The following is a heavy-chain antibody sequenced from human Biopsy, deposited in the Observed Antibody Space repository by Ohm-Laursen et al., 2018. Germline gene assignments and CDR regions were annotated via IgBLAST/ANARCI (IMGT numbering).Heavy chain of an antibody. J-gene: IGHJ4*02. CDR2: IYDRGSTA. V-gene: IGHV4-61*01. CDR3: ARGMRSSGWPYFDS. CDR1: GDSVSSGSFY. Sequence: GTLSLTCTVSGDSVSSGSFYWTWIRQPPGQGLEYIGYIYDRGSTANYNPSLESRVTMSVDMPKNQFSLKLSSVTAADTAIYYCARGMRSSGWPYFDSWGQGTLATVPS. D-gene: IGHD6-19*01.